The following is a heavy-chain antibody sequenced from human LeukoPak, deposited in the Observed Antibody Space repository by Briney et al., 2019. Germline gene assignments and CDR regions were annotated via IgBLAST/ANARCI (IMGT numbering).Heavy chain of an antibody. Sequence: PGGSLRLSCAASGFTFSSYGMHWVRQAPGKGLEWVAVIWYDGSNKYYADSVKGRFTISRDNSKNTLYVQMNSLRVEDTAVYYCARSYYDFWSGYWHFDYWGQGTLVTVSS. D-gene: IGHD3-3*01. CDR1: GFTFSSYG. J-gene: IGHJ4*02. V-gene: IGHV3-33*01. CDR3: ARSYYDFWSGYWHFDY. CDR2: IWYDGSNK.